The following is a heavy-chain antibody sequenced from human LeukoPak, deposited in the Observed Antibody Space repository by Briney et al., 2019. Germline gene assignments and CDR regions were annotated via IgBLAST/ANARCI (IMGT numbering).Heavy chain of an antibody. Sequence: SETLSLTCTVSSGSISSSDYLWGRIRPPPGKGLVWMGSTHYSGSTYYNPSLKSRVTVSVDTSKNQFSLILTSVTAADRAVYYCARGYCSSTTCSGVGYMDVWGKGTTVTVSS. CDR2: THYSGST. CDR3: ARGYCSSTTCSGVGYMDV. CDR1: SGSISSSDYL. V-gene: IGHV4-39*01. D-gene: IGHD2-2*01. J-gene: IGHJ6*03.